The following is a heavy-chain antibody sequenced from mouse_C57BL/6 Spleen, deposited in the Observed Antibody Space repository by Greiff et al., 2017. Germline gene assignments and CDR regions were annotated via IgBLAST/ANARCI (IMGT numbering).Heavy chain of an antibody. Sequence: DVKLVESGGGLVKPGGSLKLSCAASGFTFSDYGMHWVRQAPEKGLEWVAYISSGSSTIYYADTVKGRFTISRDNAKNTLFLQMTSLRSEDTAMYYCARWLLSYAMDYWGQGTSVTVSS. V-gene: IGHV5-17*01. CDR2: ISSGSSTI. D-gene: IGHD2-3*01. J-gene: IGHJ4*01. CDR3: ARWLLSYAMDY. CDR1: GFTFSDYG.